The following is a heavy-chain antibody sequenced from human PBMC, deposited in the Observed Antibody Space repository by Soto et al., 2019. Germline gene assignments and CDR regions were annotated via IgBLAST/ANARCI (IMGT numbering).Heavy chain of an antibody. D-gene: IGHD5-12*01. CDR1: GGSISSYY. Sequence: SETLSLTCTVSGGSISSYYWSWIRQPPGKGLEWIGYIYYSGSTNYDPSLKSRVTISVDTSKNQFSLKLSSVTAADTAVYYCARAPYSGYDSWGQGTLVTVSS. CDR2: IYYSGST. J-gene: IGHJ5*02. V-gene: IGHV4-59*01. CDR3: ARAPYSGYDS.